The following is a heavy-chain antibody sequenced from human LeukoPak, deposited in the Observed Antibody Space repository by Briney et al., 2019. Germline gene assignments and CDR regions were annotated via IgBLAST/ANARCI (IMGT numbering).Heavy chain of an antibody. CDR3: ARDGSPKARLGFDY. CDR1: GGSISSYY. V-gene: IGHV4-59*01. Sequence: PSETLSLTCTVSGGSISSYYWSWIRQPPGKGLEWIGYIYYSGSTNYNPSLKRRVTISVDTSKNQFSLKLSSVTAADTAVYYCARDGSPKARLGFDYWGQGTLVTVSS. D-gene: IGHD3-10*01. CDR2: IYYSGST. J-gene: IGHJ4*02.